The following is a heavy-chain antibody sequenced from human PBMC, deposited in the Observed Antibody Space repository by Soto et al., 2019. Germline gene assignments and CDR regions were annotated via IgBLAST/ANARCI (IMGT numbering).Heavy chain of an antibody. CDR2: IYQTGNT. Sequence: QVQLQESGPGLVKPSETLSLTCAVSGVSLTTNNWWTWVRQAPGKGLEWVGEIYQTGNTNYNPSLNRRVIASLDKSKNQFFLKLTSVTAADTAIYYRARGGYCSGGSCSGWFDSWGQGTLVTVSS. V-gene: IGHV4-4*02. CDR1: GVSLTTNNW. CDR3: ARGGYCSGGSCSGWFDS. D-gene: IGHD2-15*01. J-gene: IGHJ5*01.